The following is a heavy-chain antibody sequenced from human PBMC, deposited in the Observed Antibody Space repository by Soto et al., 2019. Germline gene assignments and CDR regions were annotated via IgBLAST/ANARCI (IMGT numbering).Heavy chain of an antibody. CDR1: GASVSSTYW. D-gene: IGHD1-1*01. CDR2: INHRGCA. CDR3: ARRGGGDWNGIDY. Sequence: SETLSLTCAVSGASVSSTYWWSWVRQPPVKGPEWIGEINHRGCANYNPSLKSRVTISVDFSKSQFSPRLTSVTAEDTAVYYCARRGGGDWNGIDYWGQGTLVTVSS. J-gene: IGHJ4*02. V-gene: IGHV4-4*02.